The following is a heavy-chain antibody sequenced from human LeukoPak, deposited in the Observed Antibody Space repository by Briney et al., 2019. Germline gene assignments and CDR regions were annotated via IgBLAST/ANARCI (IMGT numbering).Heavy chain of an antibody. CDR3: AIVLAVGVVDWFDP. D-gene: IGHD6-19*01. V-gene: IGHV1-24*01. CDR2: FHPEDGET. J-gene: IGHJ5*02. Sequence: GASVKASCKVSGSMFTELSMHWVRQAPGKGLEWMGGFHPEDGETIYAQKFQGRVTMTEDSSTDTAYMELSSLRSEDTAVYYCAIVLAVGVVDWFDPWGQGTLVTVSS. CDR1: GSMFTELS.